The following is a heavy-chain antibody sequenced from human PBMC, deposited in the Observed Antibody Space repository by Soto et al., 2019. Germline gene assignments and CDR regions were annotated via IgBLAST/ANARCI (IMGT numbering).Heavy chain of an antibody. D-gene: IGHD6-19*01. V-gene: IGHV3-48*01. Sequence: EVQLVESGGALVQPGGSPRLSCAASGFTFSSCSFYWVRQTPGKGLEWVSYISSSSSPTYYADSVKGRFTISRDNAKNSLYMPMNSLRVEVKALYFGARDAAVYAQWVVSHDAFDIRGQGTVVTVSS. CDR3: ARDAAVYAQWVVSHDAFDI. CDR1: GFTFSSCS. J-gene: IGHJ3*02. CDR2: ISSSSSPT.